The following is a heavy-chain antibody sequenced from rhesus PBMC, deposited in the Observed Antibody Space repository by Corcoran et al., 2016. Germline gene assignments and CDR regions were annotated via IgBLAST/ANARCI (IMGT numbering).Heavy chain of an antibody. Sequence: EVQLGQSGAEVKKPGASVKVSCKVSGYTFTELSMHWVRQAPGKGLEWMGGVDPVYGEIIHAEKFQGRVTMTEDTSTDTAYMELSSLRSEDTAVYYCARVSTFGGSLDVWGRGVLVTVSS. D-gene: IGHD2-15*01. CDR1: GYTFTELS. CDR2: VDPVYGEI. V-gene: IGHV1-156*01. CDR3: ARVSTFGGSLDV. J-gene: IGHJ5-2*02.